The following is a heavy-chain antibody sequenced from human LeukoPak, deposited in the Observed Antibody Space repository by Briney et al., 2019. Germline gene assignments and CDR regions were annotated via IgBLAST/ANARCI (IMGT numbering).Heavy chain of an antibody. D-gene: IGHD3-16*01. J-gene: IGHJ3*02. CDR2: IWFDGGDK. CDR1: GFTFSSYG. CDR3: ASLAAFRGRSYRGDFDI. Sequence: GRSLRLSCAASGFTFSSYGMHWVRQAPGKGLEWVAVIWFDGGDKYYADSVKGRFTISRDNSKSTLYLQMNSLRAEDTAVYYCASLAAFRGRSYRGDFDIWGQGTVVTVSS. V-gene: IGHV3-33*01.